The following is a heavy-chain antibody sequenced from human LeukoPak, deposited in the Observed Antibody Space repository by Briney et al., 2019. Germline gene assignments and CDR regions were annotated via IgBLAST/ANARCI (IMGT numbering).Heavy chain of an antibody. Sequence: PSQTLSLTCTVSGGSISSGSYYWSWIRQPAGKGLEWIGRIYTSGSTNYNPSLKSRVTISVDTSTNQFSLKLSSVSAADTAVYYCARRYCSSTSCYKGNAFDIWGQGTMVTVSS. CDR3: ARRYCSSTSCYKGNAFDI. CDR1: GGSISSGSYY. D-gene: IGHD2-2*02. J-gene: IGHJ3*02. CDR2: IYTSGST. V-gene: IGHV4-61*02.